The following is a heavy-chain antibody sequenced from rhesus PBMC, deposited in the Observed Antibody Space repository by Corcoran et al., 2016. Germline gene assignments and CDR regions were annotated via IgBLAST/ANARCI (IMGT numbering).Heavy chain of an antibody. J-gene: IGHJ4*01. CDR2: LYWAYDK. CDR3: ARVPGYSTWSWIDY. V-gene: IGHV2S1*01. D-gene: IGHD6-13*01. Sequence: QVTLKESGPALVKPTQTLTLTCTFSGFSLSSSGLGVDWIRQPPGKALPWLASLYWAYDKYNSTSRKSRLTTSEDASKNQVVLTMTNMDPVDTATYYSARVPGYSTWSWIDYWGQGVLVTVSS. CDR1: GFSLSSSGLG.